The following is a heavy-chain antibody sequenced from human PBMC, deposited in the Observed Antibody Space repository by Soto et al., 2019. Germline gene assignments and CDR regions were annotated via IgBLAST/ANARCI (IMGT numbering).Heavy chain of an antibody. V-gene: IGHV1-24*01. J-gene: IGHJ3*02. CDR1: GYTLTELS. CDR2: FDPEDGET. CDR3: ATKRNYGFYRAFDI. Sequence: GASVKVSCKVSGYTLTELSMHWVRQAPGKGLEWMGGFDPEDGETIYAQKFQGRVTMTEDTSTDTAHMELSSLRSEDTAVYYCATKRNYGFYRAFDIWGQGTMVTVSS. D-gene: IGHD1-7*01.